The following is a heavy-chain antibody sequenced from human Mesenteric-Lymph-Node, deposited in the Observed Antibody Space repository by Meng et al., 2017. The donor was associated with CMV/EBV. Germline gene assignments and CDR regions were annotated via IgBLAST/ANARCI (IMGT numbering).Heavy chain of an antibody. D-gene: IGHD6-19*01. J-gene: IGHJ5*02. CDR2: VHYPGST. CDR1: GDSSISSYY. Sequence: LLPRESCPRTLKPSATLSPPCTAFGDSSISSYYLGWIRQPPGRGLAWIGSVHYPGSTYYSPSLKIRVTVSVDTSKNQFSLRLTSVTAEDTAVYYCARPFPSWQSPRLDPFGAWGQGTLVTVSS. V-gene: IGHV4-39*01. CDR3: ARPFPSWQSPRLDPFGA.